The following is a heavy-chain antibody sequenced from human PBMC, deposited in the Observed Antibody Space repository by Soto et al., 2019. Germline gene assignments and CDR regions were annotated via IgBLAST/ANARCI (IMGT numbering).Heavy chain of an antibody. CDR3: VGSTYGDFVYFDY. D-gene: IGHD4-17*01. J-gene: IGHJ4*02. V-gene: IGHV4-30-2*01. Sequence: PSETLSLTCAVSGGSISSGGYSWSWIRQPPGKGLEWIGYIYHSGSTYYNPSLKSRVTISVDTSKNQFSLKLSSVTAAATAVYYCVGSTYGDFVYFDYWGQGSLVTVSS. CDR2: IYHSGST. CDR1: GGSISSGGYS.